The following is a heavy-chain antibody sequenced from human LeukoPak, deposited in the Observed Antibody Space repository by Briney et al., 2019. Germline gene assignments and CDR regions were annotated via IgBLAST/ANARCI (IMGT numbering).Heavy chain of an antibody. CDR3: ARGRVPRVVTAIPTD. V-gene: IGHV1-69*13. CDR2: IIPIFGTA. D-gene: IGHD2-21*02. CDR1: GGTFSSYA. J-gene: IGHJ4*02. Sequence: SVKVSCKASGGTFSSYAISWVRQAPGQGLEWMGGIIPIFGTANYAQKFQGRVTITADESTSTAYMELSSLRSEDTAVYYCARGRVPRVVTAIPTDWGQGTLVTVSS.